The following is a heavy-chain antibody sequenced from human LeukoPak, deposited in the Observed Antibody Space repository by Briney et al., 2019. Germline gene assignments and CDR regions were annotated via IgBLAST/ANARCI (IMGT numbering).Heavy chain of an antibody. CDR2: INTDGSDT. CDR3: ARGEEYLGQGRPFDI. Sequence: GGSLRLSCAASGFIFSSYWMHWVRQAPGKGLVWVSRINTDGSDTIYADSVKDRFTISRDNAKNTLYLQMNSLRAEDTAVYYCARGEEYLGQGRPFDIWGQGTMVIVSS. V-gene: IGHV3-74*01. J-gene: IGHJ3*02. CDR1: GFIFSSYW. D-gene: IGHD3-16*01.